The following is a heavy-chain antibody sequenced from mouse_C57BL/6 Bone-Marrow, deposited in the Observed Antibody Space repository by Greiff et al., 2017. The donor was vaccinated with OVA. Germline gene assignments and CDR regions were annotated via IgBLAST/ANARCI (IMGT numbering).Heavy chain of an antibody. CDR1: GFSLTSYG. V-gene: IGHV2-2*01. J-gene: IGHJ4*01. D-gene: IGHD1-1*01. CDR2: IWSGGST. Sequence: VQLQQSGPGLVQPSQSLSITCTVSGFSLTSYGVHWVRQSPGKGLEWLGVIWSGGSTDYNAAFISRLSISKDNSKSQVFFKMNSLQADDTAIYYCARNSITTVVSYAMDYWGQGTSVTVSS. CDR3: ARNSITTVVSYAMDY.